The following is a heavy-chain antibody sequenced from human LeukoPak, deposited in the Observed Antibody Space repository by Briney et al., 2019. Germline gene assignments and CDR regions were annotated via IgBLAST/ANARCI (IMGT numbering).Heavy chain of an antibody. CDR3: ARDYGEYYFDY. CDR1: GGSISSYY. J-gene: IGHJ4*02. CDR2: MYYSGTT. V-gene: IGHV4-59*12. Sequence: PSETLSLTCTVSGGSISSYYWSWIRQPPGKGLEWIGYMYYSGTTNYNPSLKSRVTMSVDTSKNQFSLKLTSVTAADTAVYYCARDYGEYYFDYWGQGTLVTVSS. D-gene: IGHD4-17*01.